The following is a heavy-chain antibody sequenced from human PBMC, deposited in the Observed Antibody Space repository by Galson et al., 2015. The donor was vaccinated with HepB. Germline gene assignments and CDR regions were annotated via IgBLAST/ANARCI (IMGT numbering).Heavy chain of an antibody. J-gene: IGHJ4*02. CDR3: ARGSYSGYDFCFDY. D-gene: IGHD5-12*01. Sequence: LSLTCTVSGGSINSGGHYWSWIRQHPGKGLEWLGYIYYSGSTYYNPSLKRRVTISIDTSKNQFSLKLRSVTAADTAMYYCARGSYSGYDFCFDYWGQGTLVTVSP. CDR1: GGSINSGGHY. CDR2: IYYSGST. V-gene: IGHV4-31*03.